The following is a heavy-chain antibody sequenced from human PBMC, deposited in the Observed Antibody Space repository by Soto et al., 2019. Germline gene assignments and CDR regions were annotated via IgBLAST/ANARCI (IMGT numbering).Heavy chain of an antibody. Sequence: GGSLRLSCAASGFTFSSYAMSWVRQAPGKGLEWVSAISGSGGSTYYADSVKGRFTISRDNSKNTLYLQMNSLRAEDTAVYYCAKSGHNFVGNYYMDVWGKGTTVTVSS. J-gene: IGHJ6*03. CDR2: ISGSGGST. D-gene: IGHD2-21*01. CDR3: AKSGHNFVGNYYMDV. CDR1: GFTFSSYA. V-gene: IGHV3-23*01.